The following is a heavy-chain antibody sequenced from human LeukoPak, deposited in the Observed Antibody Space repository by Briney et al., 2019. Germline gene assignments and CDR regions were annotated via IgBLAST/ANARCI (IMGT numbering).Heavy chain of an antibody. D-gene: IGHD1-26*01. CDR2: ISGSGGST. J-gene: IGHJ4*02. CDR3: AKAVYSGSYNY. V-gene: IGHV3-23*01. Sequence: GSLRLSCAASGFTFNSYAMRWVRQAPGKGLEWVSGISGSGGSTYYADSVKGRFTISRDNSKNTLYLQMNSLRAEDTAVYYCAKAVYSGSYNYWGQGTLVTVSS. CDR1: GFTFNSYA.